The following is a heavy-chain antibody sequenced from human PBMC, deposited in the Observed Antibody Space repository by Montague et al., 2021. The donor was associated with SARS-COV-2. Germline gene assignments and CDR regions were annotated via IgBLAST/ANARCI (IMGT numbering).Heavy chain of an antibody. V-gene: IGHV3-7*01. CDR2: INQDGSEK. CDR3: TTLLERDVDY. J-gene: IGHJ4*02. Sequence: SLRLSCAATGFTFSSYWMSWVRQAPGKGLEWVANINQDGSEKYYVGSVRGRFTISRDNAKNSPSLQMDSLRDEDTAVYYCTTLLERDVDYWGRGTLLTVSS. D-gene: IGHD3-3*01. CDR1: GFTFSSYW.